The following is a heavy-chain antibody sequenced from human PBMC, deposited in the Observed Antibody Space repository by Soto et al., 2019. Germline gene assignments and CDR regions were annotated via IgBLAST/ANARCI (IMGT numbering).Heavy chain of an antibody. CDR2: ISSSGSTI. V-gene: IGHV3-11*01. CDR1: GFTFSDYY. Sequence: QVQLVESGGGLVKPGGSLRLSCAASGFTFSDYYMSWIRQAPGKGLEWVSYISSSGSTIYYADSVKGRFTISRDNAKNSLYLEMNSLRAEDTAVYYCARTMVRGVMTLQHYYYMDVWGKGTTVTVSS. J-gene: IGHJ6*03. D-gene: IGHD3-10*01. CDR3: ARTMVRGVMTLQHYYYMDV.